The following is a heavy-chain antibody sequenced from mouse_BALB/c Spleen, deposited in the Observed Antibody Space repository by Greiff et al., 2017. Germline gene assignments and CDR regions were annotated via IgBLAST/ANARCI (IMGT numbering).Heavy chain of an antibody. CDR2: ISYDGSN. CDR1: GYSITSGYY. CDR3: AREGDGFAY. J-gene: IGHJ3*01. D-gene: IGHD2-13*01. Sequence: EVQVVESGPGLVKPSQSLSLTCSVTGYSITSGYYWNWIRQFPGNKLEWMGYISYDGSNNYNPSLKNRISITRDTSKNQFFLKLNSVTTEDTATYYCAREGDGFAYWGQGTLVTVSA. V-gene: IGHV3-6*02.